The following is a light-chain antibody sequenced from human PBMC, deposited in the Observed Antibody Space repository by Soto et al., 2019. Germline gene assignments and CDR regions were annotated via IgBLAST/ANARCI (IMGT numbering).Light chain of an antibody. CDR3: SSYSSSTTPVV. Sequence: QSALTQPASVSGAPGRSVTISCTGTSTDVGDFNHVSWYQHLPGRAPKLIIYDVTNRPSGISYRFSASKSGRTASLTISGLQAEDEADYYCSSYSSSTTPVVFGGRTVPTVL. CDR2: DVT. J-gene: IGLJ2*01. CDR1: STDVGDFNH. V-gene: IGLV2-14*03.